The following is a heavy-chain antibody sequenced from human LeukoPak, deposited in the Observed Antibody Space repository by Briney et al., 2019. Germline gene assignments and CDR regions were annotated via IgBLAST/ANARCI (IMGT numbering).Heavy chain of an antibody. CDR2: ISWDGGST. D-gene: IGHD3-10*01. CDR1: GFTFDDYT. CDR3: AKENDQWFGAPSFAY. V-gene: IGHV3-43*01. J-gene: IGHJ4*02. Sequence: LTGGALRLSCAASGFTFDDYTMHWVRQAPGKGLEWVSLISWDGGSTYYADSVNGRFTISRDNSKNSLYLQMNSLRTEDPALYYCAKENDQWFGAPSFAYWGQGTLVTVSS.